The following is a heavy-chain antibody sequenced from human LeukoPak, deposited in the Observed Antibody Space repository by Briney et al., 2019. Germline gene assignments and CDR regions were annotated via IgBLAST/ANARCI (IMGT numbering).Heavy chain of an antibody. V-gene: IGHV4-59*06. CDR3: ARDQGRYSGYDHYFDY. CDR2: IYYSGST. D-gene: IGHD5-12*01. CDR1: GGSISSYY. J-gene: IGHJ4*02. Sequence: SETLSLTCTVSGGSISSYYWSWIRQHPGKGLEWIGYIYYSGSTYYNPSLKSRVTISVDTSKNQFSLKLSSVTAADTAVYYCARDQGRYSGYDHYFDYWGQGTLVTVSS.